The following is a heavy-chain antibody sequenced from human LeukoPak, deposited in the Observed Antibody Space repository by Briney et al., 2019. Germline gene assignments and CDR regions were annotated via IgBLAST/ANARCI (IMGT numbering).Heavy chain of an antibody. D-gene: IGHD6-13*01. CDR3: ARTIAVAAPNFDY. J-gene: IGHJ4*02. CDR1: GGSFSGYY. V-gene: IGHV4-34*01. CDR2: INHSGST. Sequence: PSETLSLTCAVYGGSFSGYYWSWIRQPPGKGLEWIGEINHSGSTNYNPSLKSRVTISVDTSKNQFSLKLSSVTAADTAVYYCARTIAVAAPNFDYWGQGTLVTVSS.